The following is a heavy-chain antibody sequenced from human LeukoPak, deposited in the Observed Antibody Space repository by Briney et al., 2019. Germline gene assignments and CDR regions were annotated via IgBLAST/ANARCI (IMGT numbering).Heavy chain of an antibody. CDR3: VKSGNTSGSYWYFDL. J-gene: IGHJ2*01. CDR2: IPSEGRGR. D-gene: IGHD3-10*01. V-gene: IGHV3-30*02. CDR1: GFTLSQYG. Sequence: GESLRLSCEASGFTLSQYGRHWVRQAPGKGLEWVAFIPSEGRGRFHASSVKDRFSISKDDSKHNIYLQMNSLRAEDTALYYCVKSGNTSGSYWYFDLWGRGTLVTVSS.